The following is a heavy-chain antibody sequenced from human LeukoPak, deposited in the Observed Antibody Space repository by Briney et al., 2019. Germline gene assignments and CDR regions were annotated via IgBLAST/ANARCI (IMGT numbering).Heavy chain of an antibody. V-gene: IGHV4-4*07. CDR3: ARDSGTTGEVKFDP. CDR2: IYRSGST. J-gene: IGHJ5*02. Sequence: SETLSLTCTVSGGSISSYYWSWLRQPAGKGLEWIGRIYRSGSTDYNPSLKSRVTMSVDTSKNKFSLKLGSVTAADTAVYYCARDSGTTGEVKFDPWGQGTLVTVSS. CDR1: GGSISSYY. D-gene: IGHD3-10*01.